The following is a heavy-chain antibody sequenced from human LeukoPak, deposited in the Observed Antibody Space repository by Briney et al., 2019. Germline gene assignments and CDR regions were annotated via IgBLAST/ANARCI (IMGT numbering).Heavy chain of an antibody. V-gene: IGHV3-9*01. CDR2: ISWNSGSI. CDR1: GFTFDDYA. CDR3: AKEARGGSYYFDY. Sequence: GGSLRLSCAASGFTFDDYAMRWVRHASGKGLEWGSGISWNSGSIGYADSVKGRFTISRDNAKNSLYLQMNSLRAEDTALYYCAKEARGGSYYFDYWGQGTLVTVSS. D-gene: IGHD2-15*01. J-gene: IGHJ4*02.